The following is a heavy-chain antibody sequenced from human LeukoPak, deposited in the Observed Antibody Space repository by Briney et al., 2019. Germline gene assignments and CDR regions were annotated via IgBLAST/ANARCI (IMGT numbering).Heavy chain of an antibody. CDR1: GGSFSEYY. D-gene: IGHD4-23*01. CDR2: INHSGST. CDR3: AISTPGGNGDY. V-gene: IGHV4-34*01. Sequence: SETLSLTCAVYGGSFSEYYWSWLSQPPGKGLEWIGEINHSGSTNYNPSLKSRVAISVDTSKKQFSLKLSSVTAADTAVYYCAISTPGGNGDYWGQGTLVTVSS. J-gene: IGHJ4*02.